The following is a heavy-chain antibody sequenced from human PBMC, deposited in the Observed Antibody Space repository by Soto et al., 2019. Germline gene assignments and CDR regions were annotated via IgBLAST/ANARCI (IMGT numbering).Heavy chain of an antibody. V-gene: IGHV1-3*01. D-gene: IGHD3-22*01. J-gene: IGHJ6*02. CDR2: INAGNGNT. Sequence: GASVKVSCKASGYTFTRYSMHWVRQAPGQRLEWMGWINAGNGNTKYSQKFQGRVTITRDTSASTAYMELSSLRSEDTAVYYCARDWLKNYYDSSGYYPTLYGMDVWGQGTTVTVSS. CDR3: ARDWLKNYYDSSGYYPTLYGMDV. CDR1: GYTFTRYS.